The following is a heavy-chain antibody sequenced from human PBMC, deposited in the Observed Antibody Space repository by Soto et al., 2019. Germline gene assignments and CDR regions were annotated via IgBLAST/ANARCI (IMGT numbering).Heavy chain of an antibody. CDR2: IYYSGST. Sequence: SETLSLTCTVSGGSISSYYWSWIRQPPGKGLEWIGYIYYSGSTNYNPSLKSRVTISVDTSKNQFSLKLSSVTAADTAVYYCARRRIAARRYYYYYMDVWGKGTTVTVSS. CDR3: ARRRIAARRYYYYYMDV. CDR1: GGSISSYY. J-gene: IGHJ6*03. V-gene: IGHV4-59*08. D-gene: IGHD6-6*01.